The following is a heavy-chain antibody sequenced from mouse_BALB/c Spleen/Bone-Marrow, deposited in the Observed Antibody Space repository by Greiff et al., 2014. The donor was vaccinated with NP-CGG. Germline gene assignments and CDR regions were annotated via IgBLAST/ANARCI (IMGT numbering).Heavy chain of an antibody. D-gene: IGHD2-1*01. CDR1: GYTFTSYL. J-gene: IGHJ1*01. V-gene: IGHV1-14*01. CDR3: ARGGNYWYSDV. CDR2: INPYNDGT. Sequence: SGPELVKPGASVKMSCKASGYTFTSYLMHWVKQKPGQGLEWIGYINPYNDGTKYNEKFKGKATLTSDKSSSTAYMELSSLTSEDSAVYYCARGGNYWYSDVWGAGTTVTVSS.